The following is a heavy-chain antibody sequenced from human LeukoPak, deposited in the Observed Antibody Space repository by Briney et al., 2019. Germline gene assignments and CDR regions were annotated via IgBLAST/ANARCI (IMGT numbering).Heavy chain of an antibody. CDR2: MNPNSGNT. J-gene: IGHJ4*02. D-gene: IGHD3-22*01. V-gene: IGHV1-8*01. Sequence: ASVKVSCKSSGYTFTSYDINWVRQATGQGLEWMGWMNPNSGNTGYAQKFQDRVTMTRNTSIGTAYMELNSLGSEDTAMYYCARGFRSDSSGRKFDCWGQGTLVTVSS. CDR3: ARGFRSDSSGRKFDC. CDR1: GYTFTSYD.